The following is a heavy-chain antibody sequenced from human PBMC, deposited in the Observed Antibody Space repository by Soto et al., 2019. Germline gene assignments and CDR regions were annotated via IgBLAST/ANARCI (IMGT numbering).Heavy chain of an antibody. D-gene: IGHD6-19*01. Sequence: GGSLRLSCAASGFTFSSYAMSWVRQAPGKGLEWVSSISASGDSTHNADSVKGRFAISRDNSKNTLDLQLNSLTADDTAVYYCARDRSADRFVQYFQHWGPGTLVTVSS. V-gene: IGHV3-23*01. CDR2: ISASGDST. CDR3: ARDRSADRFVQYFQH. J-gene: IGHJ1*01. CDR1: GFTFSSYA.